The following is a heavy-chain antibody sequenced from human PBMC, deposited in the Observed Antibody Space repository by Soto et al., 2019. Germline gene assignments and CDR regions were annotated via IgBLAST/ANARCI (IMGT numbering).Heavy chain of an antibody. CDR2: ISSSSSTI. CDR3: ARSIATTVTTFDY. J-gene: IGHJ4*02. Sequence: EVQLVESGGGLVQPGGSLRLSCAASGFTFSSYSMNWVRQAPGKGLEWVSYISSSSSTIYYADSVKGRFTISRDNDKNSLYLQMNSLRAEDTAVYYCARSIATTVTTFDYWGQGTLVTVSS. V-gene: IGHV3-48*01. D-gene: IGHD4-17*01. CDR1: GFTFSSYS.